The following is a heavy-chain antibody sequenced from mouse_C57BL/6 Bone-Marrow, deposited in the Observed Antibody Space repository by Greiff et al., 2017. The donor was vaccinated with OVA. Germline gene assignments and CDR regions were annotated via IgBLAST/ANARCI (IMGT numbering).Heavy chain of an antibody. CDR1: GYTFTSYW. CDR2: IYPGSGST. CDR3: ATRFYYDYPAWFAY. D-gene: IGHD2-4*01. V-gene: IGHV1-55*01. J-gene: IGHJ3*01. Sequence: QVQLQQPGAELVKPGASVKMSCKASGYTFTSYWITWVKQRPGQGLEWIGDIYPGSGSTNYNEKFKSKATLTVDTSSSTAYMQLSSLTSEDSAVYYCATRFYYDYPAWFAYWGQGTLVTVSA.